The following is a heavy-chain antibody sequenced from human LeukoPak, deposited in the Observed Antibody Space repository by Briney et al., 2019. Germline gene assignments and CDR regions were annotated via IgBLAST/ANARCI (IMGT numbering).Heavy chain of an antibody. CDR3: ARSLAVADDFDY. V-gene: IGHV1-18*01. CDR1: GYTFTSYG. D-gene: IGHD6-19*01. Sequence: ASVKVSCKASGYTFTSYGISWVRQAPGQGLEWMGWISAYNGNTNYAQKLQGRVTMTTDTSTSTAYMELRSPRSDDTAVYYCARSLAVADDFDYWGQGTLVTVSS. J-gene: IGHJ4*02. CDR2: ISAYNGNT.